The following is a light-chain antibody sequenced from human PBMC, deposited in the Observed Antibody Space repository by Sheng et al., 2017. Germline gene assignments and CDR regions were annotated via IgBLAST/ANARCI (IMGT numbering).Light chain of an antibody. J-gene: IGKJ2*01. Sequence: AIRMTQSPSSFSASTGDRVTITCRASQGISSYLAWYQQKPGEAPNLLIYAASTLQSGVPSRFSGSGSGTDFTLTIYSLQPDDFATYYCQQYNSYYTFGPGTKLEI. CDR1: QGISSY. CDR2: AAS. CDR3: QQYNSYYT. V-gene: IGKV1-8*01.